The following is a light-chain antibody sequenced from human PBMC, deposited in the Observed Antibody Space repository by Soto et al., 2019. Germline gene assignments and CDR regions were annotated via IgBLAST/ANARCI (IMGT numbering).Light chain of an antibody. Sequence: QSALTQPPSASGSPGQSVTISCTGSNVGEYDYVSWYQQHPGKAPKLLLHEVTKRPSGVPDRFSGSKSGNTASLTVSGLQAEDEADYYCSSFAGSNIWVFGGGTKLTVL. J-gene: IGLJ3*02. CDR1: NVGEYDY. CDR3: SSFAGSNIWV. CDR2: EVT. V-gene: IGLV2-8*01.